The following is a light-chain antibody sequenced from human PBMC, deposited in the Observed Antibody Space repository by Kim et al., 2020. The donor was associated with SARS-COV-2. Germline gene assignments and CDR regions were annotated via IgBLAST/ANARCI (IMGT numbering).Light chain of an antibody. CDR3: MQTLRTRT. Sequence: EPASISCRSSQSLLHSNGYNYLDWYLQKPGQSPQLLIYLGSNRASGVPDRFSGSGSGTDFTLKISRVEAEDVGIYYCMQTLRTRTFGQGTKVDIK. V-gene: IGKV2-28*01. CDR2: LGS. CDR1: QSLLHSNGYNY. J-gene: IGKJ1*01.